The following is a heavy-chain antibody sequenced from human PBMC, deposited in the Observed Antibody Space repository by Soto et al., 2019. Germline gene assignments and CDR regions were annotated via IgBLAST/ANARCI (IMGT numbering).Heavy chain of an antibody. J-gene: IGHJ4*02. D-gene: IGHD6-13*01. V-gene: IGHV4-31*01. Sequence: QVQLQESGPGLVEPSQTLSLTCNVSGDSISSGGYHWSWIRQHPGKGMEWIVYIYYRGDNYYNPSLKSPVAISVHTSKKQFSLNLSSATAADTAVYYCSRLAYSSRGGQFFDYWGQGVLVTVSS. CDR1: GDSISSGGYH. CDR2: IYYRGDN. CDR3: SRLAYSSRGGQFFDY.